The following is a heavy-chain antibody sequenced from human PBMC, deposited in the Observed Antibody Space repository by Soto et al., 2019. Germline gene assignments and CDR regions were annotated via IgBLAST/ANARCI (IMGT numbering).Heavy chain of an antibody. CDR1: GDSVSSNSAA. Sequence: QTLSLTCDISGDSVSSNSAAWNWIRQSPSRGLEWLGRTYYRSKWYNDYAVSVKSRMTITPDTSKNQFSLQLNSVTPEDTAVYYCARKYSTSWADALGIWGQGTKVTVSS. CDR3: ARKYSTSWADALGI. J-gene: IGHJ3*02. V-gene: IGHV6-1*01. CDR2: TYYRSKWYN. D-gene: IGHD6-13*01.